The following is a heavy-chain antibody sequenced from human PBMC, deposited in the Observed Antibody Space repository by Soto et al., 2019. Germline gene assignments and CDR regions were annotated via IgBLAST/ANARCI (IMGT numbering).Heavy chain of an antibody. V-gene: IGHV3-30-3*01. Sequence: QVQLVESGGGVVQPGRSLRLSCAASGFTFSSYAMHWVRQAPGKGLEWVAVISYDGSNKYYADSVKGRFTISRDNSKNTLYLQMNSLRAEDTAVYYCARDPSPWIQLYWFDPWGQGTLVTVSS. CDR3: ARDPSPWIQLYWFDP. CDR2: ISYDGSNK. D-gene: IGHD5-18*01. CDR1: GFTFSSYA. J-gene: IGHJ5*02.